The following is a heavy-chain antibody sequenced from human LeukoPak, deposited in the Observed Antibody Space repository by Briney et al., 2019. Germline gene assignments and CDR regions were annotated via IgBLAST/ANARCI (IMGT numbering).Heavy chain of an antibody. Sequence: GGSLRLSCAASGFTFRNYGMHWVRQATGKGLEWVSFIWSDGNNKFYADSVKGRFTIPRDNSKNMLYLQMDSLRPEDTAVFYCAKDPGARVPGFYMDVWGKGPTVTVSS. CDR2: IWSDGNNK. CDR1: GFTFRNYG. V-gene: IGHV3-30*02. J-gene: IGHJ6*03. CDR3: AKDPGARVPGFYMDV. D-gene: IGHD2-8*02.